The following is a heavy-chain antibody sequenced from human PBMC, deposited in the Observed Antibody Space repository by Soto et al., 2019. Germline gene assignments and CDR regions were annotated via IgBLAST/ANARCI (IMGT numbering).Heavy chain of an antibody. CDR3: ARVPIAADEHFDY. Sequence: EVQLVESGGGLVQPGGSLSLSCAASGFTFSFYSMNWVRQAPGKGLEWVSYISSTSSTIYYADSAKGRFTISRDNAKTSLYLQMNSLRAEDTAVYYCARVPIAADEHFDYWGQGTLVTVSS. CDR1: GFTFSFYS. V-gene: IGHV3-48*01. J-gene: IGHJ4*02. CDR2: ISSTSSTI. D-gene: IGHD6-13*01.